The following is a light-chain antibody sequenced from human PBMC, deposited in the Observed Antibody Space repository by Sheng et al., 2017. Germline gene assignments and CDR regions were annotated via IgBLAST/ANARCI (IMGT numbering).Light chain of an antibody. CDR1: SSDVGSYKL. CDR3: CSYAGNSSWV. V-gene: IGLV2-23*02. CDR2: EVK. Sequence: QSALTQPASVSGSPGQAITISCTGSSSDVGSYKLVSWYQHHPGKAPKLMIFEVKKRPSGVSDRFSASKSGNTASLTISGLQAEDEADYFCCSYAGNSSWVFGGGTKLTVL. J-gene: IGLJ3*02.